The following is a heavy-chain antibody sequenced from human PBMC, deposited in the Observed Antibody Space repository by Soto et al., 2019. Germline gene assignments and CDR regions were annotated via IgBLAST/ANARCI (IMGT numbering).Heavy chain of an antibody. CDR2: ISGSGGST. V-gene: IGHV3-23*01. D-gene: IGHD6-19*01. CDR3: AKQRGYSSGWYGAFDI. CDR1: GFTFTSYA. J-gene: IGHJ3*02. Sequence: GGSLRLSCAASGFTFTSYAMSWVRQAPGKGLEWVSLISGSGGSTYYADSVKGRFTISRDDSKNAVYLQMDSLRAEDTVVYYCAKQRGYSSGWYGAFDIWGQGTMVTVSS.